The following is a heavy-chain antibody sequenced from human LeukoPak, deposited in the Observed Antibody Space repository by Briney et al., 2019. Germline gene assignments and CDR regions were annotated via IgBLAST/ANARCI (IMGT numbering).Heavy chain of an antibody. CDR2: IYTSGTS. CDR3: AGYCSSTSCYTPDY. CDR1: GGSISSGSYD. J-gene: IGHJ6*04. D-gene: IGHD2-2*02. V-gene: IGHV4-61*09. Sequence: SQTLSLTCTVSGGSISSGSYDWYWIRQPAGKGLEWIGHIYTSGTSNYNPSLRSRVTISVDTSKNQFSLKLTSVTAADTAVYYCAGYCSSTSCYTPDYWGKGTTVTISS.